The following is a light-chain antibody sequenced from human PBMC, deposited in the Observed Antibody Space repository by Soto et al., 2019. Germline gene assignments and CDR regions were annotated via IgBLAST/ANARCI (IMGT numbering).Light chain of an antibody. J-gene: IGKJ4*01. CDR2: GAF. V-gene: IGKV3-15*01. CDR1: QSVSYN. Sequence: EIVMTQSPATLSVSPGERATLSCRASQSVSYNLAWYQQKPGQGPRLLIYGAFTRATGIPARLSGSGSGTEFTLTISSLQTEDFAVYYCQQYKNWPPLTFGGGTKVEIK. CDR3: QQYKNWPPLT.